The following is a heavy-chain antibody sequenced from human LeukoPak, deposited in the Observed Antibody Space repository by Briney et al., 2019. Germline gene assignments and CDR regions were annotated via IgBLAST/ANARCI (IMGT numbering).Heavy chain of an antibody. CDR3: ARVPMGEGSGSYYRSSYYYYYYMDV. CDR1: GYSISSGYY. D-gene: IGHD3-10*01. V-gene: IGHV4-38-2*02. J-gene: IGHJ6*03. CDR2: IYHSGST. Sequence: PSETLSLTCTVSGYSISSGYYWGWIRQPPGKGLEWIGSIYHSGSTYYNPSLKSRVTISVDTSKNQFSLKLSSVTAADTAVYYCARVPMGEGSGSYYRSSYYYYYYMDVWGKGTTVTVSS.